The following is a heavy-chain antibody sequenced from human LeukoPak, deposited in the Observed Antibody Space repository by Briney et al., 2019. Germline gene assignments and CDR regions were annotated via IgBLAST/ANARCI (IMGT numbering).Heavy chain of an antibody. D-gene: IGHD3-10*02. Sequence: GGSLRLSCAASGFTFSSYEMNWVRQAPGKGLEWVSYISSSGATKYYADSVKGRFTISRDNAKNSLYLQMNSLRAEDTAVYYCAELGITMIGGVWGKGTTVTISS. V-gene: IGHV3-48*03. CDR3: AELGITMIGGV. CDR1: GFTFSSYE. CDR2: ISSSGATK. J-gene: IGHJ6*04.